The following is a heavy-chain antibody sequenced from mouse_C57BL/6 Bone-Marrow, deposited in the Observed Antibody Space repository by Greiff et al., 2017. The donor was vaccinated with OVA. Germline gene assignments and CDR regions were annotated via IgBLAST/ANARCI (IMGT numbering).Heavy chain of an antibody. V-gene: IGHV1-7*01. CDR2: INPSSGYT. CDR1: GYTFTSYW. J-gene: IGHJ2*01. CDR3: ARRGDY. Sequence: VQVVESGAELAKPGASVKLSCKASGYTFTSYWMHWVKQRPGQGLEWIGYINPSSGYTKYNQKFKDKATLTVDKSSSTAYMQLSSLTSEDSAVYYCARRGDYWGQGTTLTVSS.